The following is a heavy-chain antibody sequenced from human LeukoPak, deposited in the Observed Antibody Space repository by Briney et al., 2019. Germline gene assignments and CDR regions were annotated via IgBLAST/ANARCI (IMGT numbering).Heavy chain of an antibody. CDR1: GYSFVGHS. D-gene: IGHD5/OR15-5a*01. CDR3: ARDASTINFDY. V-gene: IGHV7-4-1*02. Sequence: GASVKVSCKASGYSFVGHSINWVRQAPGQGLECMGWISTNTGNPTYAQDFTGRFVFSLDTSVSTAYLQISSLKVEDTAVYYCARDASTINFDYWGQGALVTVSS. J-gene: IGHJ4*02. CDR2: ISTNTGNP.